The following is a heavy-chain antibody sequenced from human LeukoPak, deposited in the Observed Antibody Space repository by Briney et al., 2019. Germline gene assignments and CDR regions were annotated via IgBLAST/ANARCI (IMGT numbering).Heavy chain of an antibody. CDR2: IYYGGST. D-gene: IGHD2-15*01. CDR3: ARTPTVSNWFDP. CDR1: GGSISSGFY. J-gene: IGHJ5*02. V-gene: IGHV4-30-4*01. Sequence: SETLSLTCTVSGGSISSGFYWSWIRQPPGKGLEWIGYIYYGGSTYYNASLKSRVTISVDTSKNQFSLNLTSVTAADTAVYYCARTPTVSNWFDPWGQGTLVTVSS.